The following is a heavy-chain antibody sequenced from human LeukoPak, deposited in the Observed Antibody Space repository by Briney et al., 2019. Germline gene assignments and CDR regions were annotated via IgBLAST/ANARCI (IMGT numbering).Heavy chain of an antibody. CDR3: ARGMLGYYYDSSGYMDY. CDR1: GYSISSGYY. J-gene: IGHJ4*02. Sequence: SETLSLTCTVSGYSISSGYYWGWIRQPPGKGLEWIGSIYHSGSTYYNPSLKSRVTISVDTSKNQFSLKLSSVTAADTAVYYCARGMLGYYYDSSGYMDYWGQGTLVTVSS. CDR2: IYHSGST. D-gene: IGHD3-22*01. V-gene: IGHV4-38-2*02.